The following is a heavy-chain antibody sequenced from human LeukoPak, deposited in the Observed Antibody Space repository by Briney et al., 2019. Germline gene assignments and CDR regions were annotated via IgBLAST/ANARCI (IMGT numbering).Heavy chain of an antibody. J-gene: IGHJ4*02. V-gene: IGHV1-46*01. D-gene: IGHD2-8*02. CDR2: INPSSGST. CDR1: GNTFTTDQ. Sequence: GSVKVSCKASGNTFTTDQMHWVRQAPGQGLEWMGIINPSSGSTSYAQKFQGRVTMTRDTSTGTIYMELSGLRSEDTALYYCAREYGTGGLDYWGQGTLVTVSS. CDR3: AREYGTGGLDY.